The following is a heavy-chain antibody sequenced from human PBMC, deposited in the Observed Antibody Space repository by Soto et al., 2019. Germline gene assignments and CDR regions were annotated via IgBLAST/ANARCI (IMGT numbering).Heavy chain of an antibody. CDR1: GGSFSGYY. CDR3: ASRIRGSGASPLGPPFDY. CDR2: INHSGST. V-gene: IGHV4-34*01. Sequence: KPSETLSLTCAVYGGSFSGYYWSWVRQPPGKGLEWIGEINHSGSTNYNPSLKSRVTISVDTSKNQFSLKLSSVTAADTAVYYCASRIRGSGASPLGPPFDYWRQGNLVTVSS. D-gene: IGHD1-26*01. J-gene: IGHJ4*02.